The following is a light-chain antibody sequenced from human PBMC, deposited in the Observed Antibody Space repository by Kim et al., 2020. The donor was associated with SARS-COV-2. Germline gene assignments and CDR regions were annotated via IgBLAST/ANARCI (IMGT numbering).Light chain of an antibody. CDR1: SGYNDYK. J-gene: IGLJ2*01. V-gene: IGLV9-49*01. Sequence: CTLTSGYNDYKVDWYQQGPGKGPRFVMRVGTGGIVGSKGYGIPDRFSVSGSGLNRYLTIKNIQEEDESDYHCGTDHGTGSKFLVIFGGGTQLTV. CDR2: VGTGGIVG. CDR3: GTDHGTGSKFLVI.